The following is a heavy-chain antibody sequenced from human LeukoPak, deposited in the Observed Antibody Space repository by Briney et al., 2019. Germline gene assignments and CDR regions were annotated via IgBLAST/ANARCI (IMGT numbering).Heavy chain of an antibody. J-gene: IGHJ4*02. Sequence: GGSLRLSCAASGFSFSSYSFNWVRQAPGKGLEWISYISSPTSNIHYADSVKGRFTISRDNAKNSLFLQMNSLRVDDTAVYYCAREGREHSYDYWGQGTLVTVSS. V-gene: IGHV3-48*01. CDR3: AREGREHSYDY. CDR1: GFSFSSYS. CDR2: ISSPTSNI. D-gene: IGHD5-18*01.